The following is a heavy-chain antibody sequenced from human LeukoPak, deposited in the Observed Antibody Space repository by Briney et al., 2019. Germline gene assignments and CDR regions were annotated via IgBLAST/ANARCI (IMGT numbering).Heavy chain of an antibody. CDR1: GFTFSNYW. V-gene: IGHV3-7*04. D-gene: IGHD3-22*01. CDR2: IKRDGSEK. J-gene: IGHJ6*02. CDR3: ARDRYSSGGLDV. Sequence: GGSLRFSCAASGFTFSNYWMSWVRQAPGKGLEWVANIKRDGSEKYYVDSVKGRFTISRDNAKNSLYLQMNSLRAEDTAVYYCARDRYSSGGLDVWGQGTTVTVSS.